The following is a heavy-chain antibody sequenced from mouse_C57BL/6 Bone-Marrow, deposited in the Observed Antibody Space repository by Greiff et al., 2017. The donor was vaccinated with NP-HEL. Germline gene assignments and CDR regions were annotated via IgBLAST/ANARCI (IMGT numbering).Heavy chain of an antibody. J-gene: IGHJ1*03. D-gene: IGHD1-1*01. CDR1: GYTFTSYW. Sequence: VQLQQSGTVLARPGASVKMSCKTSGYTFTSYWMHWVKQRPGQGLEWIGAIYPGNSDTSYNQKFKGKVKLTAVTSASTAYMELSSLTNENSAVYYCTSYGSSYWYFDVWGTGTTVTVSS. V-gene: IGHV1-5*01. CDR2: IYPGNSDT. CDR3: TSYGSSYWYFDV.